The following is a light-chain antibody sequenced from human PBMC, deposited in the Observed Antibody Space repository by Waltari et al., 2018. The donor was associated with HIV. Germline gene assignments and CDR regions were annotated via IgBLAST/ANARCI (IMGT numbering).Light chain of an antibody. V-gene: IGLV2-11*01. J-gene: IGLJ1*01. CDR2: EVN. CDR3: CSYAGAYTYV. CDR1: SSDLGYFDY. Sequence: QSALTQPRSVSGSPGQSVTISCPGTSSDLGYFDYVSWYQQYPGKAPQVIIYEVNQRPSGVPDRFTGSKSGITASLTISGLQGEDEADYYCCSYAGAYTYVFGTGTKVNVL.